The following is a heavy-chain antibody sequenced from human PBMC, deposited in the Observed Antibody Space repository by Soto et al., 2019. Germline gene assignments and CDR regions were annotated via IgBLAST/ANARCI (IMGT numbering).Heavy chain of an antibody. D-gene: IGHD5-18*01. V-gene: IGHV4-61*08. J-gene: IGHJ5*02. CDR3: ARIPVDTSMIYWLDP. Sequence: SETLSLTCPVSGCSVRSGDYYWSWIRQPPGKGLEWIGYIHYSGNTNYNPSLKSRVIISVDTSKNLFSLKLTSVTAADTAVYYCARIPVDTSMIYWLDPWGQGTLVTVSS. CDR2: IHYSGNT. CDR1: GCSVRSGDYY.